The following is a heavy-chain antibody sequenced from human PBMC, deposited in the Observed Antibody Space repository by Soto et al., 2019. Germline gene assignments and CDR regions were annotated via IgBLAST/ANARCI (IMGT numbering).Heavy chain of an antibody. CDR2: ISYDGSNK. Sequence: SLRLSCAASGFTFSSYAMHWVRQAPGKGLEWVAVISYDGSNKYYADSVKGRFTISRDNSKNTLYLQMNSLRAEDTAVYYCARDRLYSSSWYSYYYYYGMDVWGQGTTVTVSS. CDR3: ARDRLYSSSWYSYYYYYGMDV. CDR1: GFTFSSYA. J-gene: IGHJ6*02. D-gene: IGHD6-13*01. V-gene: IGHV3-30-3*01.